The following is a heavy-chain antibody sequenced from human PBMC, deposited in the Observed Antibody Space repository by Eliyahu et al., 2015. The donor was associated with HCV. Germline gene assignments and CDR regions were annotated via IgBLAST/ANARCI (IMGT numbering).Heavy chain of an antibody. CDR2: ISSNGYSI. CDR1: GFIFSSYA. Sequence: QLLESGGGLIQPGGSLRLTCSASGFIFSSYAVTWVRQAPGKGLEWVSVISSNGYSIHYADSVKGRFTVSRDNSKNTVNLQMSSLRVDDTAVYYCAKSYSTSAYGGFGSWGQGTLVTVSS. CDR3: AKSYSTSAYGGFGS. J-gene: IGHJ5*02. D-gene: IGHD6-13*01. V-gene: IGHV3-23*01.